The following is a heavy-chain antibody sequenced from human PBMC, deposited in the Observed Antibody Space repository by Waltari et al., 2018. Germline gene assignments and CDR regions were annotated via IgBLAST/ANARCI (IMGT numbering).Heavy chain of an antibody. D-gene: IGHD1-20*01. Sequence: QVQLVQSGAEVKKPGSSVKVSCKASGGTFSSYAISWVRQAPGQGLEWMGRIIPILGIANDAPKFQGRGTITADKSTGTAYMELSSLRSEDTAVYYCARDQDNRLDYWGQGTLVTVSS. J-gene: IGHJ4*02. CDR3: ARDQDNRLDY. V-gene: IGHV1-69*09. CDR2: IIPILGIA. CDR1: GGTFSSYA.